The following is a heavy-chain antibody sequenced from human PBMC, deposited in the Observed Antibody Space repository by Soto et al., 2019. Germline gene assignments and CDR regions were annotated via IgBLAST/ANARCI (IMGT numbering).Heavy chain of an antibody. CDR3: AKDRRAGGNSAFYFDF. V-gene: IGHV3-30*18. CDR2: ISYDGSDE. D-gene: IGHD3-16*01. J-gene: IGHJ4*02. CDR1: GFTFSRCG. Sequence: GGSLRLSCAASGFTFSRCGMHWVRQAPGKGLEWVALISYDGSDEYYRDSVEGRFTISRDNSKNTLYLQVHSLTAEDTAVYYCAKDRRAGGNSAFYFDFWGQGAQVTVSS.